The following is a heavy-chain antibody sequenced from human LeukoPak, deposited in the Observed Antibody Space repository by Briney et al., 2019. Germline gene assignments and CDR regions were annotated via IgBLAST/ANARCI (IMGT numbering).Heavy chain of an antibody. Sequence: SETLSLTCTVSGSSISSGSYWGWIRQPPGKGLEWIGTMFHSGSTYYNPSLKSRVTISVDTSKNQFSLKLSSVTAADTAVYYCARAMRTRRYYDYVWGSYRDAFDIWGQGTMVTVSS. CDR1: GSSISSGSY. V-gene: IGHV4-38-2*02. D-gene: IGHD3-16*02. J-gene: IGHJ3*02. CDR2: MFHSGST. CDR3: ARAMRTRRYYDYVWGSYRDAFDI.